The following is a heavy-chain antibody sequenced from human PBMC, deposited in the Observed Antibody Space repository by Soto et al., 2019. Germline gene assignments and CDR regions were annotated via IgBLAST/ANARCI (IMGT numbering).Heavy chain of an antibody. D-gene: IGHD5-18*01. CDR1: GYTFTSYG. CDR3: ARVRSAGTAMVTWDY. CDR2: ISVHNGNT. Sequence: ASVKVSCKASGYTFTSYGISWVRQAPGQGLEWVGWISVHNGNTNYAQKLQGRVTMTTDTSTSTAYMDLRSLRSDDTAVYYCARVRSAGTAMVTWDYWGQGTLVTVSS. J-gene: IGHJ4*02. V-gene: IGHV1-18*01.